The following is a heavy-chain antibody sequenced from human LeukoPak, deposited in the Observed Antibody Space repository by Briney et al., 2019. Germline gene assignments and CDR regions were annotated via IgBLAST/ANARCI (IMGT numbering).Heavy chain of an antibody. V-gene: IGHV3-74*01. D-gene: IGHD3-3*02. Sequence: GGSLRLSCAACGFTFSRYWMHWVRHARGKGVVWVSRIYSDGRSTIYGDSVKGRFTIYRENDENTVFVKMKSVRAGDRGVYYCARDGILGSHDYCGQGTLVTVSS. CDR3: ARDGILGSHDY. CDR1: GFTFSRYW. J-gene: IGHJ4*02. CDR2: IYSDGRST.